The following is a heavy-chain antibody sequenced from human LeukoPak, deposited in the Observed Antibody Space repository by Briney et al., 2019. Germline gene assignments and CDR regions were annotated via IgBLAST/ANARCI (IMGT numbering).Heavy chain of an antibody. CDR2: INPNSGGT. J-gene: IGHJ6*03. CDR3: ARLFGELLLPSDHFYYMDV. Sequence: ASVKVSCKASGYTFTGYYMHWVRQAPGQGLEWMGWINPNSGGTNYAQKFQGRVTMTTDTSTSTAYMELRSLRSDDTAVYYCARLFGELLLPSDHFYYMDVWGKGTAVTVSS. V-gene: IGHV1-2*02. D-gene: IGHD3-10*02. CDR1: GYTFTGYY.